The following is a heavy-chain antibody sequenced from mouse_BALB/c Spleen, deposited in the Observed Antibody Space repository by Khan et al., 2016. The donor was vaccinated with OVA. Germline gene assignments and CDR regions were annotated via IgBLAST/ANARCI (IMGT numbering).Heavy chain of an antibody. CDR3: ARDYGNYVWYFDV. Sequence: QVQLQQSGPGLVAPSQSLSITCTVSGFSLTSYGVHWVRQPPGKGLEWLGVIWTGGSTNYNSALMSRLSISKDNSKSQVFLKMNSLQTDDTAMYDCARDYGNYVWYFDVGGAGTTVTVSS. J-gene: IGHJ1*01. D-gene: IGHD2-1*01. V-gene: IGHV2-9*02. CDR1: GFSLTSYG. CDR2: IWTGGST.